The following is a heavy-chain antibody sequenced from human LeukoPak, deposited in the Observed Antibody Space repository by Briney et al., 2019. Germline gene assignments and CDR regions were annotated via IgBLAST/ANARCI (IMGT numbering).Heavy chain of an antibody. V-gene: IGHV3-23*01. Sequence: GGSLRLSCAASGFTFSSYAMSWVRQAPGKGLEWVSAISGSGGSTSYADSVKGRFTISRDNAKNTLYLQMNSLRAEDTAVYYCAAGYSSSWYDFTTAQWYYSYGMDVWGQGTAVTVSS. CDR1: GFTFSSYA. CDR2: ISGSGGST. J-gene: IGHJ6*02. CDR3: AAGYSSSWYDFTTAQWYYSYGMDV. D-gene: IGHD6-13*01.